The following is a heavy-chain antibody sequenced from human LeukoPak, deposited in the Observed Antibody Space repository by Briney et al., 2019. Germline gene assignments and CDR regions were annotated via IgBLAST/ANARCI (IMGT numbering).Heavy chain of an antibody. Sequence: SETLSLTCAVSGGSIRSTSYYWGWIRQPPGKGLEWIGSIYYSGSTYYNPSLKSRVTISLDTSKNEFSLKLSSVTAADTAVYYCARVTGQFYFYYYMDVWGKGTTVTASS. CDR2: IYYSGST. V-gene: IGHV4-39*07. J-gene: IGHJ6*03. CDR1: GGSIRSTSYY. D-gene: IGHD7-27*01. CDR3: ARVTGQFYFYYYMDV.